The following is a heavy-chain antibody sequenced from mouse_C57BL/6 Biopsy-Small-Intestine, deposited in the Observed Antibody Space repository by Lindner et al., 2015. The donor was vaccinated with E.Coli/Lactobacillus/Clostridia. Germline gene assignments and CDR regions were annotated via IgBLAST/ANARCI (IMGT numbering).Heavy chain of an antibody. CDR2: IHAGNGNT. CDR1: GYTFTTHS. V-gene: IGHV1-66*01. D-gene: IGHD1-1*02. Sequence: SVKVSCKTSGYTFTTHSIHWVRQAPGQRLEWMGWIHAGNGNTKYSQNFQDRLTITRDTSASTAYMELNNLRSEDTAVYYCARGGFSSSWYFEAFDYWGLGTLVTVSS. J-gene: IGHJ4*01. CDR3: ARGGFSSSWYFEAFDY.